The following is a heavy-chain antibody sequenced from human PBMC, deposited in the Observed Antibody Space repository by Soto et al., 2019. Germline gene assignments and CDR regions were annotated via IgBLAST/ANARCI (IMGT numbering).Heavy chain of an antibody. CDR1: GGSFSGYY. D-gene: IGHD5-12*01. J-gene: IGHJ4*02. CDR3: ALYVEMATITTIFY. Sequence: SETLSLTCAVYGGSFSGYYWSWIRQPPGKGLEWIGEINHSGSTNYNPSLKSRVTISVDTSKNQFSLKLSSVTAADTAVYCCALYVEMATITTIFYWGQGTLVTVSS. V-gene: IGHV4-34*01. CDR2: INHSGST.